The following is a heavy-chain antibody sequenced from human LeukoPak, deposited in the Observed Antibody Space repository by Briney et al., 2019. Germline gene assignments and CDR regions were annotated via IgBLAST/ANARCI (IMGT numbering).Heavy chain of an antibody. CDR1: GFTFSSYW. CDR3: ARVAVGRYDFDY. D-gene: IGHD1-26*01. Sequence: GGSLRLSCEDSGFTFSSYWMHWVRQAPGKGLVWVSRINPDGRTITYADSVKGRFTISRDNAKNTLYLQMNSLRAEDTAVYYCARVAVGRYDFDYRGQGTLVTVSS. J-gene: IGHJ4*02. V-gene: IGHV3-74*03. CDR2: INPDGRTI.